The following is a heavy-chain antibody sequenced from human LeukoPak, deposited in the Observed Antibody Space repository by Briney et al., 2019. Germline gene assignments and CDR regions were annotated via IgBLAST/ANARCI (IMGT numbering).Heavy chain of an antibody. CDR3: AILSPRDHSGSSNAFNY. J-gene: IGHJ4*02. Sequence: PGGSLRLSCAASGFTFSTYWMHWVRQAPGKGLVWVSRIKSDGSSTSYADSVKGRFTVSRDNAQNTVYLRMNSLRAEDTAVYHCAILSPRDHSGSSNAFNYWGQGTLVTVSS. V-gene: IGHV3-74*01. CDR2: IKSDGSST. CDR1: GFTFSTYW. D-gene: IGHD1-26*01.